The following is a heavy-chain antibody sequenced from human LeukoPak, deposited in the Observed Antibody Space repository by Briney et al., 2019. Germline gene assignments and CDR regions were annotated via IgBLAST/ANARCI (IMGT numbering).Heavy chain of an antibody. CDR1: GGSISSYY. Sequence: PSETLSLTRTVSGGSISSYYWSWIRQPAGKGREWIGRIYTSGSTNYNPSLKSRVTMSVDTSKNQFSLKLSSVTAADTAVYYCARDTVYCSSTSCYGWFDPWGQGTLVTVSS. V-gene: IGHV4-4*07. CDR3: ARDTVYCSSTSCYGWFDP. D-gene: IGHD2-2*01. CDR2: IYTSGST. J-gene: IGHJ5*02.